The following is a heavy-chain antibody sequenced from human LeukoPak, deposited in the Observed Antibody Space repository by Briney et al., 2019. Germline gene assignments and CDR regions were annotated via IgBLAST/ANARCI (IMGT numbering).Heavy chain of an antibody. D-gene: IGHD2-15*01. Sequence: ASVKVSCKAXXYTFIDYXXXXXXXAPXQXXXXXXXINPNSXGTDYAQKFXXXVXXTRDTSINTAYMELSRLRSDDTAVYYCAREGCTGGTCYSPPYWGQGTLVTVSS. CDR3: AREGCTGGTCYSPPY. V-gene: IGHV1-2*02. CDR2: INPNSXGT. CDR1: XYTFIDYX. J-gene: IGHJ1*01.